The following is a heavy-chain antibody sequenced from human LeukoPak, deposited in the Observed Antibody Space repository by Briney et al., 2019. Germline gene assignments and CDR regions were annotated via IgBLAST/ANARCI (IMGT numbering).Heavy chain of an antibody. D-gene: IGHD6-19*01. Sequence: SVKASCKASGGTFSSYAISWVRQAPGQGLEWMGGIIPIFGTANYAQKFQGRVTITADESTSTAYMELSSLRSEDTAVYYCARVRQQWLIDAFDIWAQGTMVTVSS. J-gene: IGHJ3*02. CDR3: ARVRQQWLIDAFDI. CDR2: IIPIFGTA. V-gene: IGHV1-69*01. CDR1: GGTFSSYA.